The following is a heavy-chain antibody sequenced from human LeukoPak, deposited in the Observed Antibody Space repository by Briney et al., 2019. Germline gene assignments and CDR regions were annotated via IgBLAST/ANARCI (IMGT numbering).Heavy chain of an antibody. D-gene: IGHD2-2*01. CDR3: ATGLVLGAMTDDY. Sequence: GASVKVSCKASGGTFSSYAISWVRQAPGQGLEWMGGIIPIFGTANYAQKFQGRVTMTEDTSTDTAYMELSSLRSEDTAVYYCATGLVLGAMTDDYWGQGTLVTVSS. V-gene: IGHV1-69*06. J-gene: IGHJ4*02. CDR1: GGTFSSYA. CDR2: IIPIFGTA.